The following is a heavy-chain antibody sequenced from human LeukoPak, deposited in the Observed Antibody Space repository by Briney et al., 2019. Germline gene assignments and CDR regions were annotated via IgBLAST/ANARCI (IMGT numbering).Heavy chain of an antibody. D-gene: IGHD3-16*01. J-gene: IGHJ3*02. CDR2: IYHSGGT. CDR1: GYSISSGYY. CDR3: ARDGGGAFDI. V-gene: IGHV4-38-2*02. Sequence: PSETLSLTCTVSGYSISSGYYWGWIRQPPGKGLEWIGSIYHSGGTYYNPSLKSRVTISVDTSKNQFSLKLSSVTAADTAVYYCARDGGGAFDIWGQGTMVTVSS.